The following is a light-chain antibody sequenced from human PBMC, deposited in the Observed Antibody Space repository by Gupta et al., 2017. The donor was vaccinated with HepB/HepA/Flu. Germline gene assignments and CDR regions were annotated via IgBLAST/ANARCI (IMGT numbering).Light chain of an antibody. Sequence: DTVMTQAPATLPLSPGERATLSCRASQSVVGKVAWYQHKPGQAPRLLIYDASTRAAGVPVRFSGSGYGTDFTLTISGWQSEDFAVYYCQHHDNWPPWTFGQGTRVEIK. CDR1: QSVVGK. CDR3: QHHDNWPPWT. V-gene: IGKV3-15*01. J-gene: IGKJ1*01. CDR2: DAS.